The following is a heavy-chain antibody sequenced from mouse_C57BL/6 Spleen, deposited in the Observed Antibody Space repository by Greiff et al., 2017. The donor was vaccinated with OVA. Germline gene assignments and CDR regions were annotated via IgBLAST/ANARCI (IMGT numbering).Heavy chain of an antibody. CDR1: GYTFTSYW. CDR3: ARGGYDYAMDY. V-gene: IGHV1-52*01. CDR2: IDPSDSET. J-gene: IGHJ4*01. D-gene: IGHD3-1*01. Sequence: VQLQQPGAELVRPGSSVKLSCKASGYTFTSYWMHWVKQRPIQGLEWIGNIDPSDSETHYNQKFKDKATLTVDKSSSTAYMQLSSLTSEDSAVYYCARGGYDYAMDYWGQGTSVTVSS.